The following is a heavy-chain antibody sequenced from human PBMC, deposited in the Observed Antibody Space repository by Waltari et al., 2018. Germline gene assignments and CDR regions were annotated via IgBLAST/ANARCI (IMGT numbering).Heavy chain of an antibody. D-gene: IGHD3-10*01. Sequence: QVQLVQSGAEVEKPGASVKLSCRASGYTFTNFALHLVRQAPGQSPEWMGWISAGNGNTRYSQKFQGRVAITRDTSARTAYMELSSLTSEDTSVYFCARTQGSFYGSGSYSGMDVWGQGTTVTVSS. CDR1: GYTFTNFA. CDR3: ARTQGSFYGSGSYSGMDV. J-gene: IGHJ6*02. CDR2: ISAGNGNT. V-gene: IGHV1-3*01.